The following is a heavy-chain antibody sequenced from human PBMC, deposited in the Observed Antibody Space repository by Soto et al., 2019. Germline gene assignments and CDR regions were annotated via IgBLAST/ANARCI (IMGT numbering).Heavy chain of an antibody. J-gene: IGHJ6*02. D-gene: IGHD4-4*01. V-gene: IGHV5-10-1*01. CDR2: IDPSDSQT. CDR1: GYSFAGYW. CDR3: ARIQVTNYGMDV. Sequence: GESLKISCKGSGYSFAGYWITWVRQKPGKGLEWMGRIDPSDSQTYYSPSFRGHVTISVTKSITTVFLQWSSLRASDTAMYYCARIQVTNYGMDVWGQGTTVTVSS.